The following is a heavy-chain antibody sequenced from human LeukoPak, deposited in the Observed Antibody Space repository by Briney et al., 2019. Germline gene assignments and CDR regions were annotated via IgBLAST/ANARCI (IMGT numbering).Heavy chain of an antibody. CDR2: IYSGGST. D-gene: IGHD6-19*01. CDR1: VFTDTRNY. CDR3: ARVHVGAVTGKNYFDY. V-gene: IGHV3-53*01. Sequence: PGGSLRLSCAACVFTDTRNYRRWVRQAPGKGLDWVSVIYSGGSTYYSDSVKGRFTISRDNSKNTLYLQMNSVRAEDTAVYYCARVHVGAVTGKNYFDYWGQGTLVTVSS. J-gene: IGHJ4*02.